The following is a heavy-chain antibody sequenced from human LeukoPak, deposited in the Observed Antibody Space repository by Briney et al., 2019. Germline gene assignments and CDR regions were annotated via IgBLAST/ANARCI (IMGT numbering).Heavy chain of an antibody. CDR1: GFTFRNYA. D-gene: IGHD3-3*01. Sequence: QTGGSLRLSCAASGFTFRNYAMTWVRQAPGKGLDRVALIGARDGRTYYADPVKGRFTISRDNSKNTLYLQMNSLRAEDTAVYYCAKDHDPSYYDFWSGYYQVYNWFDPWGQGTLVTVSS. CDR2: IGARDGRT. V-gene: IGHV3-23*01. J-gene: IGHJ5*02. CDR3: AKDHDPSYYDFWSGYYQVYNWFDP.